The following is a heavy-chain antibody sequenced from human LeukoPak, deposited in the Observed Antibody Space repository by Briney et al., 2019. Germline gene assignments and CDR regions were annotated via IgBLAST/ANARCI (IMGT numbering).Heavy chain of an antibody. V-gene: IGHV3-30*02. J-gene: IGHJ3*02. D-gene: IGHD2-2*01. CDR3: ARDRAGYAGGDI. CDR1: GFTFSSYG. Sequence: RPGGSLRLSCAASGFTFSSYGMHWVRQAPGKGLEWMTFIRSGGSEERYADSVKGRLTISRDKFKNTLYLQMKSLRSQDAAVYYCARDRAGYAGGDIWGQGRMVIVSS. CDR2: IRSGGSEE.